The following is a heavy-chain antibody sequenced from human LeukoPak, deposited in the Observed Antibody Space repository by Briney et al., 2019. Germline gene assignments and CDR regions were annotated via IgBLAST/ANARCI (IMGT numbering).Heavy chain of an antibody. D-gene: IGHD3-9*01. CDR1: GYTFTSYG. Sequence: VASVKVSCKASGYTFTSYGISWVRQAPGQGLEWMGWISAYNGNTNYAQKLQGRVTMTTDTSTSTAYMELRSLRSDDTAVYYCARGPLRYFDWLPSLFFDYWGQGTRVTVSS. CDR2: ISAYNGNT. J-gene: IGHJ4*02. V-gene: IGHV1-18*01. CDR3: ARGPLRYFDWLPSLFFDY.